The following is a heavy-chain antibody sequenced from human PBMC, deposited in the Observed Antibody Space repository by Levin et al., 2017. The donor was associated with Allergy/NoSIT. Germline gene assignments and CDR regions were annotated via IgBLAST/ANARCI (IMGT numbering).Heavy chain of an antibody. CDR1: GFTFSDLW. CDR3: VRGRVHATLGYYYYGLDV. CDR2: IDSDGRTT. D-gene: IGHD2-8*01. J-gene: IGHJ6*02. Sequence: GESLKISCAASGFTFSDLWMHWVRQAPGKGLVWVSRIDSDGRTTNYADSVKGRFTISRDNAKNTLYLQMNNLRDEDTAIYYCVRGRVHATLGYYYYGLDVWGQGTTVTVSS. V-gene: IGHV3-74*01.